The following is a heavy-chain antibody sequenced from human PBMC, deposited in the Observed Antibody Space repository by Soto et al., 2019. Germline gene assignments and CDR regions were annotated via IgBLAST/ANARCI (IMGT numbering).Heavy chain of an antibody. J-gene: IGHJ4*02. Sequence: EVQLVESGGGLVQPGGSLKLSCAASGFTFSGSTIHWVRQTSGKGLEWVGRIPSKTNTYATAYAASVKGRFNISRDVSKNTAYLQMNSLKTEDTAVYYCTRQDLDVPVASAIDYWGQGTLVTVSS. CDR2: IPSKTNTYAT. D-gene: IGHD6-19*01. V-gene: IGHV3-73*02. CDR1: GFTFSGST. CDR3: TRQDLDVPVASAIDY.